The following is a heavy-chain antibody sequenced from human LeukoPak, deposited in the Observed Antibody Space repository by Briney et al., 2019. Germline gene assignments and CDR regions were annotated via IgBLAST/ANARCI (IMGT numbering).Heavy chain of an antibody. D-gene: IGHD3-22*01. V-gene: IGHV3-11*01. CDR2: ITTSGSTM. CDR1: GFTFSDYY. J-gene: IGHJ4*02. CDR3: ARPSAPYYYDSSAYYAY. Sequence: GGSLRLSCAASGFTFSDYYMSWIRQAPGKGLEWVSYITTSGSTMYYADSVKGRFTISGDNAKKSLYLQMNSLRAEDTAVYYCARPSAPYYYDSSAYYAYWGQGTLVTVSS.